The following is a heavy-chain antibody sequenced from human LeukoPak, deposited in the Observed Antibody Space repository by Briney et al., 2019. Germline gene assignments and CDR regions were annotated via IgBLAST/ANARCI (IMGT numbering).Heavy chain of an antibody. D-gene: IGHD3-3*01. CDR2: IYYSGST. CDR1: GGSISSYY. J-gene: IGHJ4*02. V-gene: IGHV4-59*01. CDR3: ARAQHDFWSGPRFDY. Sequence: SETLSLTCTVSGGSISSYYWSWIRQPPGKGLEWIGYIYYSGSTNYNPSLKSRVTISVDTSKNQFSLKLSSVTAADTAVYYCARAQHDFWSGPRFDYWGQGTLVTVSS.